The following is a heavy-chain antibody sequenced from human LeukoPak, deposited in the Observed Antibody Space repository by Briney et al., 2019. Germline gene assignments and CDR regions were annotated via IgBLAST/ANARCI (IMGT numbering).Heavy chain of an antibody. CDR1: GFTFSSYA. D-gene: IGHD1-26*01. CDR2: ISGRGGST. J-gene: IGHJ3*02. V-gene: IGHV3-23*01. Sequence: GGSLRLSCAASGFTFSSYAMSWVRQPPGKGLEWVSTISGRGGSTYYADSVKGRFTISRDNSKNTVYLQMNSLRDEDAAVYYCARDWPSEWEQLRDYDAVDIWGQGTMVTVSS. CDR3: ARDWPSEWEQLRDYDAVDI.